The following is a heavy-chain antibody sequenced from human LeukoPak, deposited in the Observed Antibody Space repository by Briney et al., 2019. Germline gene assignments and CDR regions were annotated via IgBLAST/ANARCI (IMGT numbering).Heavy chain of an antibody. Sequence: PSETLSLTCSASRGSNRWLYWSWIRQPAGKGLEWIGRFYTNGNANYSPSLMSRVSMSVDTSNTQFSLTLSTVTAGDTAVYYCARGSEQRYCGGPTCHSNVGFEIWGQGVLVTVSS. CDR3: ARGSEQRYCGGPTCHSNVGFEI. D-gene: IGHD3-16*01. CDR2: FYTNGNA. CDR1: RGSNRWLY. J-gene: IGHJ4*02. V-gene: IGHV4-4*07.